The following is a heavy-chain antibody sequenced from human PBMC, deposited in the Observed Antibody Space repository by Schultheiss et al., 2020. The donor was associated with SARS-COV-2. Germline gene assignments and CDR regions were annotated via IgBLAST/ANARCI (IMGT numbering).Heavy chain of an antibody. D-gene: IGHD6-19*01. CDR1: GGSISSGGYY. V-gene: IGHV4-31*03. CDR3: ARGRKPKYSSGWYVGGDFDY. Sequence: TLSLTCTVSGGSISSGGYYWSWIHQHPGKGLEWIGYIYYSGSTYYNPSLKSRVTISVDTSKNQFSLKLSSVTAADTAVYYCARGRKPKYSSGWYVGGDFDYWGQGTLVTVSS. CDR2: IYYSGST. J-gene: IGHJ4*02.